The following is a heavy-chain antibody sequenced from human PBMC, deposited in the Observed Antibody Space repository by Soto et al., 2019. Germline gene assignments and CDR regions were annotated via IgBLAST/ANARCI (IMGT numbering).Heavy chain of an antibody. D-gene: IGHD3-16*01. Sequence: EVQLVESGGGLVQPGGSLRLSCAASGFTFTNYWMHWVRQAPGKGLMWVSRINPDGSRTTYADSVKGRFAVSRDNAKNTLYLQMNSLGAEDTAVYYCARVRLGSYDWFDPWGKGTLVTVSS. CDR1: GFTFTNYW. V-gene: IGHV3-74*01. J-gene: IGHJ5*02. CDR3: ARVRLGSYDWFDP. CDR2: INPDGSRT.